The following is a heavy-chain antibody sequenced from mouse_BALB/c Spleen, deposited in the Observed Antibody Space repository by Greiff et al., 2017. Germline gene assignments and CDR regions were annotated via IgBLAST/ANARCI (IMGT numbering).Heavy chain of an antibody. D-gene: IGHD1-1*01. V-gene: IGHV1S135*01. CDR2: IDPYNGGT. CDR1: GYAFTSYN. J-gene: IGHJ4*01. Sequence: VQLQQSGPELVKPGASVKVSCKASGYAFTSYNMYWVKQSHGKSLEWIGYIDPYNGGTSYNQKFKGKATLTVDKSSSTAYMHLNSLTSEDSAVYYCAGGFYYYGSSHYAMDYWGQGTSVTVSS. CDR3: AGGFYYYGSSHYAMDY.